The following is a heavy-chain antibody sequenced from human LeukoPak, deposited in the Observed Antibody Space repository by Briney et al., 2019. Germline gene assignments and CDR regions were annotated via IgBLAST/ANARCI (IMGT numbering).Heavy chain of an antibody. D-gene: IGHD1-1*01. CDR2: IYYSGST. V-gene: IGHV4-59*12. J-gene: IGHJ6*03. CDR3: AVTTTRPEKNYCYYYMDV. Sequence: SETLSLTCTVSGGSISSYYWSWIRQPPGKGLEWIGYIYYSGSTNYNPSLKSRATISVDTSKNQFSLKLSSVTAADTAVYYCAVTTTRPEKNYCYYYMDVWGKGTTVTVSS. CDR1: GGSISSYY.